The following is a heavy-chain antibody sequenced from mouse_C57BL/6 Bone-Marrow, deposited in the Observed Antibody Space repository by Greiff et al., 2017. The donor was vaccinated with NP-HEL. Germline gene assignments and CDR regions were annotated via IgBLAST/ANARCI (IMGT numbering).Heavy chain of an antibody. J-gene: IGHJ1*03. D-gene: IGHD2-10*01. CDR2: INPSTGGT. V-gene: IGHV1-42*01. Sequence: VQLQQSGPELVKPGASVKISCKASGYSFTGYYMNWVKQSPEKSLEWIGEINPSTGGTTYNQKFKAKATLTVDKSSSTAYMQLKSLTSEDSAVYYCAIPYYGKREWYFDVWGTGTTVTVSS. CDR1: GYSFTGYY. CDR3: AIPYYGKREWYFDV.